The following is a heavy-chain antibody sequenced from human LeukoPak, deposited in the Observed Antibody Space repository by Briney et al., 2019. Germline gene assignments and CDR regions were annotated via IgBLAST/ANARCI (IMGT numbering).Heavy chain of an antibody. Sequence: GGSLRLSCAASGFTFYDYAMHWVRQAPGKGLGWVSGISWNSGSIVYADSVKGRFTISRDNAQNSLYLQMNSPRAEATASYYCAIIGPRGSDYCMDVWGQGTTVTVSS. CDR2: ISWNSGSI. V-gene: IGHV3-9*01. CDR3: AIIGPRGSDYCMDV. D-gene: IGHD2-15*01. J-gene: IGHJ6*02. CDR1: GFTFYDYA.